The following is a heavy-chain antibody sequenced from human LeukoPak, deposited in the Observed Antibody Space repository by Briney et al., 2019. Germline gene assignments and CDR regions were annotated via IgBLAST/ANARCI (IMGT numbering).Heavy chain of an antibody. J-gene: IGHJ4*02. CDR1: GYSFSNYW. V-gene: IGHV5-51*01. D-gene: IGHD6-19*01. CDR2: IYPGDSDT. Sequence: GESLKISCKGCGYSFSNYWIGWVRQMPGKGLESMGIIYPGDSDTRYSPSFQGQVTISADKSISTAYLQWTSLKASDTAMYYCVRQFDSGWYGSFDYWGQGTLVTVSS. CDR3: VRQFDSGWYGSFDY.